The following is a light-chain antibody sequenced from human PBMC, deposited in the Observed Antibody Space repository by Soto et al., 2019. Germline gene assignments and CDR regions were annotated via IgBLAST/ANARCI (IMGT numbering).Light chain of an antibody. CDR1: SSDVGDYNY. J-gene: IGLJ2*01. V-gene: IGLV2-8*01. CDR3: SSYAGSNIVV. Sequence: QSALTQPPSASGSPGHSVTISCTGTSSDVGDYNYVSWYQQHPGKAPKLMIYEVSKRPSGVPDRFSGSKSGNTASLTVSGLQAEDEAYYYCSSYAGSNIVVFGGGTKLTVL. CDR2: EVS.